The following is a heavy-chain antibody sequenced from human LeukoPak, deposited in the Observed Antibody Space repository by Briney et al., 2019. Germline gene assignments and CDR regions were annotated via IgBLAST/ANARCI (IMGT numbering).Heavy chain of an antibody. V-gene: IGHV4-39*07. J-gene: IGHJ6*02. Sequence: PSETLSLTCTVSGASISSSGYYWGWIRQPPGKGLEWIGIFYYSGSTYYNPSLKSRVTIPVDTSKNQLSLKLSSVTAADTAVYFCARGFCSGGCYASGYYYYGMDVWGQGTTVTVPS. CDR1: GASISSSGYY. CDR3: ARGFCSGGCYASGYYYYGMDV. D-gene: IGHD2-15*01. CDR2: FYYSGST.